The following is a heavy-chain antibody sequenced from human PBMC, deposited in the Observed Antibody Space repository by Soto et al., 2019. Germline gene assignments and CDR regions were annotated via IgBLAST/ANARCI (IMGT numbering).Heavy chain of an antibody. Sequence: QVQLQESGPGLVRPSQTLSLTCTVSGGSISTDHYHWTWIRQAPGKGLEWIGYIHYSGSIQFNPSLQSRVCMSVDTSKNLFSLRLSSVTAADTAVYFCAREDDGGDRDYYGLDVCGQGTTVTVSS. CDR2: IHYSGSI. J-gene: IGHJ6*02. D-gene: IGHD2-21*02. V-gene: IGHV4-30-4*01. CDR1: GGSISTDHYH. CDR3: AREDDGGDRDYYGLDV.